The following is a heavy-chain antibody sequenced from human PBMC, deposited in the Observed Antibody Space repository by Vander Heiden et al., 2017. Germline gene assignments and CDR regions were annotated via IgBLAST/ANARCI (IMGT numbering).Heavy chain of an antibody. V-gene: IGHV3-23*01. J-gene: IGHJ4*02. CDR3: AKRPTSSWSAFDY. CDR1: GFPFSSYA. D-gene: IGHD6-13*01. CDR2: IDGSGGST. Sequence: VQLLESGGGLVQPGGSLRLSCAACGFPFSSYAMNWVRQAPGKGLEWVSVIDGSGGSTYYADSVKGRFTISRDNSENMLYLQMNSLRAEDTAVYYCAKRPTSSWSAFDYWGQGTLVTVSS.